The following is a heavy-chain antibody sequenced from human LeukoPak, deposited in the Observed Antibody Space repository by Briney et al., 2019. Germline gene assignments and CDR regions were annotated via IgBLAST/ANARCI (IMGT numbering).Heavy chain of an antibody. CDR1: GGSISSGGYY. D-gene: IGHD3-16*01. Sequence: TLSLTCTVSGGSISSGGYYWSWIRQHPGKGLEWIGYIYYSGSTYYNPSLKSRVTISVDTSKNQFSLKLSSVTAADTAVYYCARARGPPRLWVDYWGQGTLVTVSS. CDR3: ARARGPPRLWVDY. CDR2: IYYSGST. J-gene: IGHJ4*02. V-gene: IGHV4-31*03.